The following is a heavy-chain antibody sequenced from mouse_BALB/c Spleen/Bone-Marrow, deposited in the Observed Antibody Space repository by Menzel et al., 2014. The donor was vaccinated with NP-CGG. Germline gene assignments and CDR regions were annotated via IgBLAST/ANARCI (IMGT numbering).Heavy chain of an antibody. CDR3: ARDGGYRYDWFAY. CDR2: ISDGGDYT. V-gene: IGHV5-4*02. D-gene: IGHD2-14*01. CDR1: GFTFNYYY. J-gene: IGHJ3*01. Sequence: EVQLVESGGGLVKPGGSLKLSCTASGFTFNYYYMYWVRQTPEKRLEWVATISDGGDYTYYLDSVKGRFTISRDNAKNNLYLQMSSLKSEDTAMYYCARDGGYRYDWFAYWGQGTLVTVSA.